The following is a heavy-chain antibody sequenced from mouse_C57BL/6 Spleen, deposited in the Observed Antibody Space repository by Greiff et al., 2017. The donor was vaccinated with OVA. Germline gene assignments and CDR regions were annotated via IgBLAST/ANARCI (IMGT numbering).Heavy chain of an antibody. V-gene: IGHV1-18*01. CDR3: ARWRNDYDGAWFAY. CDR1: GYTFTDYN. J-gene: IGHJ3*01. CDR2: INPNNGGT. D-gene: IGHD2-4*01. Sequence: EVQLQQSGPELVKPGASVKIPCKASGYTFTDYNMDWVKQSHGKSLEWIGDINPNNGGTIYNQKFKGKATLTVDKSSSTAYMELRSLTSEDTAVYYCARWRNDYDGAWFAYWGQGTLVTVSA.